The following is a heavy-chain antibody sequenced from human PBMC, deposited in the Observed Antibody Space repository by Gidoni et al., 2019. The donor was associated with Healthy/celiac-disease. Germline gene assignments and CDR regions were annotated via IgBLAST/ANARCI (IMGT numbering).Heavy chain of an antibody. CDR3: ATSIFVLMVYGNFDY. J-gene: IGHJ4*02. D-gene: IGHD2-8*01. Sequence: VQLVQFGAEVKKPGASVKVSCKVSGYTLTELSMHWGRQATGKGLEWMGGFDPEDGETSYAQKFQGRVTMTEDTSTDTAYMELSSLRSEDTAVYYCATSIFVLMVYGNFDYWGQGTLVTVSS. V-gene: IGHV1-24*01. CDR2: FDPEDGET. CDR1: GYTLTELS.